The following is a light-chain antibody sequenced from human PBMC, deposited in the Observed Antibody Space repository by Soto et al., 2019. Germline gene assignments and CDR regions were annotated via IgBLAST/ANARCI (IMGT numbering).Light chain of an antibody. CDR3: QQYYQWPSYT. Sequence: EIVMTQSPLTLSASQGERAIFSCRASQSVGSNIAWYQQKPGQSPRLLVYDASTRATATPARSSGSGSGTEFELTIISLQAEDFAVYYCQQYYQWPSYTFGQGTKVDIK. CDR1: QSVGSN. CDR2: DAS. J-gene: IGKJ2*01. V-gene: IGKV3-15*01.